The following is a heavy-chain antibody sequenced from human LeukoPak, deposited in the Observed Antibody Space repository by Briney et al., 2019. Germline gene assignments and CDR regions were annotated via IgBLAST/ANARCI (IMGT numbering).Heavy chain of an antibody. J-gene: IGHJ4*02. CDR2: ISWNSGSI. Sequence: PGGSLRLSCAASGFTFDDYAMHWARQAPGKGLEWVSGISWNSGSIGYADSVKGRFTISRDNSKNTLYLQMNSLRAEDTAVYYCAKDNGGVYSMIVVVMYYFDYWGQGTLVTVSS. D-gene: IGHD3-22*01. CDR1: GFTFDDYA. V-gene: IGHV3-9*01. CDR3: AKDNGGVYSMIVVVMYYFDY.